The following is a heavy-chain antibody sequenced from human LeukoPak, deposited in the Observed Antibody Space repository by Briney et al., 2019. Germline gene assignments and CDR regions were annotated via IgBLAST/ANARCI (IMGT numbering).Heavy chain of an antibody. Sequence: ASVKVSCKASGYTFTGYYMHWVRQAPGQGLEWMGWINPNSGGTNYAQKFQGRVTMTRDTSISTAYMELSRLRSDDTAVYYCVRADSSGYYNDYWGQGTLVTVSS. CDR1: GYTFTGYY. CDR3: VRADSSGYYNDY. D-gene: IGHD3-22*01. J-gene: IGHJ4*02. CDR2: INPNSGGT. V-gene: IGHV1-2*02.